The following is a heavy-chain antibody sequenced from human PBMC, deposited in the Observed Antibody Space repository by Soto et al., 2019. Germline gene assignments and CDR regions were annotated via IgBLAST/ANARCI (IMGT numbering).Heavy chain of an antibody. CDR3: ARRAPQLSGWYFEY. D-gene: IGHD6-19*01. J-gene: IGHJ4*02. V-gene: IGHV4-39*01. Sequence: SETLSLTCTVSGGSISSSSYYWGWIRQPPGKGLEWIGCNYYCGCTYYNPSLKSRVTISVDTSKNQFGLKLNSVTAADTAVHYCARRAPQLSGWYFEYWGQGTLVTVAS. CDR1: GGSISSSSYY. CDR2: NYYCGCT.